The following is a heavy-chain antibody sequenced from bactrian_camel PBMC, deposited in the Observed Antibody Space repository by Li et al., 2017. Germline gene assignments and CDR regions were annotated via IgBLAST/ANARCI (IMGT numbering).Heavy chain of an antibody. D-gene: IGHD7*01. CDR2: IDSDGGT. Sequence: HVQLVESGGGSVQAGGSLRLSCAFSGYTYSAYCMGWFRQAPGKEREGVAAIDSDGGTSYADSVKGRFTISRDNTQNILYLHLNSLKTEDTAVYFCARGALIGFRELTFWGQGTQVTVS. V-gene: IGHV3S26*01. J-gene: IGHJ4*01. CDR1: GYTYSAYC. CDR3: ARGALIGFRELTF.